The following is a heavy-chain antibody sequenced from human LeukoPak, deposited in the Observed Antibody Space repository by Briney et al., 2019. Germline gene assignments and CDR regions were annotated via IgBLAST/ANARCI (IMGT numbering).Heavy chain of an antibody. V-gene: IGHV3-23*01. D-gene: IGHD5/OR15-5a*01. CDR2: ISGSGGST. CDR1: GFTFSSYA. J-gene: IGHJ4*02. Sequence: GGSLRLSCAASGFTFSSYAMSWVRQAPGKGLEWVSAISGSGGSTYYADSVKGRFTISRDNSKNTLYLQMNSLRAEDTAVYYCARDSVFDPHFDYWGQGTLVTVSS. CDR3: ARDSVFDPHFDY.